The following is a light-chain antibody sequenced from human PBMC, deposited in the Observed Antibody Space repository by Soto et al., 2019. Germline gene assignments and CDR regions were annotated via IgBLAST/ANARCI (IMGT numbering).Light chain of an antibody. CDR3: CSYAGSSTSWV. CDR1: ISDVGSYDL. CDR2: EGS. V-gene: IGLV2-23*01. Sequence: QSALTQPASVSGSPGQSITISCTGTISDVGSYDLVSWYQQHPGKAPKLMIYEGSKRPSGVSSRFSGSKSGNTASLTISGLQAEDEADYYCCSYAGSSTSWVFGVGTKLPVL. J-gene: IGLJ3*02.